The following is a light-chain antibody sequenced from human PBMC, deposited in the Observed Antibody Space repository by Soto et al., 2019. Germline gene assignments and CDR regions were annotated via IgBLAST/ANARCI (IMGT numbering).Light chain of an antibody. J-gene: IGKJ4*01. Sequence: EIVMTQSPATLSVSPGARATLSCRASQSISSKLAWYQQKPGQAPRLLIYGASTRATGIPVRFSGSWSGPEFTLTISSLQSEDVAVYYCQHYYNWPLTFGGGTKVDIK. CDR3: QHYYNWPLT. CDR2: GAS. CDR1: QSISSK. V-gene: IGKV3-15*01.